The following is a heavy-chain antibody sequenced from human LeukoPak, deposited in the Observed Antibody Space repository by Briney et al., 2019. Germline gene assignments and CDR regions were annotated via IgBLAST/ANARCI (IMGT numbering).Heavy chain of an antibody. CDR1: GGSISSYD. D-gene: IGHD3-10*01. V-gene: IGHV4-4*07. CDR2: IYTCGST. CDR3: AREPYGSGSYPYYYYYMDV. Sequence: PSETLSLTCTVSGGSISSYDWSWIRQPAGKGLEWIGRIYTCGSTNYNPSLKSRVTMSVDTSKNHSSLKLSSVTAADTAVYYCAREPYGSGSYPYYYYYMDVWGKGTTVTVSS. J-gene: IGHJ6*03.